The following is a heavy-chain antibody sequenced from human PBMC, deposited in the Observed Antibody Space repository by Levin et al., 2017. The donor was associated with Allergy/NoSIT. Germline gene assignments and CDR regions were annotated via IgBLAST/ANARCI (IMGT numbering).Heavy chain of an antibody. CDR1: GFTFSSYW. D-gene: IGHD2-15*01. Sequence: GESLKISCAASGFTFSSYWMHWVRQAPGKGLVWVSRINSDGSSTSYADSVKGRLTISRDNAKNTLYLQMNSLRAEDTAVYYCAREDIAASDIFDYWGQGTLVTVSS. V-gene: IGHV3-74*01. CDR3: AREDIAASDIFDY. CDR2: INSDGSST. J-gene: IGHJ4*02.